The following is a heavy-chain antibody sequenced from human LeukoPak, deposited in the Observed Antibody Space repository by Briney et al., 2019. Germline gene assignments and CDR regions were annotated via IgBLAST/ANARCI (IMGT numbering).Heavy chain of an antibody. D-gene: IGHD2-8*01. J-gene: IGHJ4*02. CDR3: VREGARTYYFDF. Sequence: GASVKVSCKTSGYTFTNYHMHWIRQAPGQGLEWVAIIKPTDGTTVYAQKFQGRVTVTRDTSTTTVYMDLSSLSSEDTAVYYCVREGARTYYFDFWGPGTLVTVSS. V-gene: IGHV1-46*01. CDR1: GYTFTNYH. CDR2: IKPTDGTT.